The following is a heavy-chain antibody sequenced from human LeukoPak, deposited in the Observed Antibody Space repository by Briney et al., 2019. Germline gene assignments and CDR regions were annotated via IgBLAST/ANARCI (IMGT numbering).Heavy chain of an antibody. CDR1: GFSFSNYW. D-gene: IGHD2-2*01. CDR2: IKSDGSEK. J-gene: IGHJ5*02. Sequence: GGSLRLSCEASGFSFSNYWMNWVRQAPGKGLEWVANIKSDGSEKYYVDSVTGRFTISRDNAKNSLYLQMNSLRAEDTAVYYCAKDLNRAYCSSTSCYFENWFDPWGQGTLVTVSS. V-gene: IGHV3-7*03. CDR3: AKDLNRAYCSSTSCYFENWFDP.